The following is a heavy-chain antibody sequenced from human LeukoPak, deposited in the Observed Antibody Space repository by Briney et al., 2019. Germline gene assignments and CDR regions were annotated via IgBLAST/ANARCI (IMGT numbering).Heavy chain of an antibody. CDR1: GYTFTSYG. J-gene: IGHJ4*02. V-gene: IGHV1-18*01. CDR2: ISAYNGNT. D-gene: IGHD3-22*01. CDR3: ARAPDYYYDSSGPHFDY. Sequence: GASVKVPCKASGYTFTSYGISWVRQAPGQGLEWMGWISAYNGNTNYAQKLQGRVTMTTDTSTSTAYMELRSLRSDDTAVYYCARAPDYYYDSSGPHFDYWGQGTLVTVSS.